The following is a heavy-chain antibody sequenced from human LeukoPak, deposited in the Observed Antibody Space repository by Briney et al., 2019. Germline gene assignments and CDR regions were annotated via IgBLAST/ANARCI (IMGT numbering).Heavy chain of an antibody. V-gene: IGHV3-7*01. Sequence: GGSLRLSCLGSGFGFSNYWMTWLRQAPGEGLEWVANIKEGGSVIYYADSVKGRFTISRDNAKNSVYLQMNSLRVEDTALYYCVTGRWFGEFAGSAFEDWGQGTLVTVSS. D-gene: IGHD3-10*01. CDR2: IKEGGSVI. CDR1: GFGFSNYW. J-gene: IGHJ4*02. CDR3: VTGRWFGEFAGSAFED.